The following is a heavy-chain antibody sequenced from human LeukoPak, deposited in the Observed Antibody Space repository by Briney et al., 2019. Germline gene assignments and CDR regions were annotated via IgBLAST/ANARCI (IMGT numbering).Heavy chain of an antibody. CDR1: GGSFSGYY. Sequence: SETLSLTCAVYGGSFSGYYWSWIRQPPGKGLEWIGEINHSGSTNYNPSLKSRVTISVDTSKNQFSLKLSSVTAADTAVYYCARGGQWLAVWWYYGMDVWGQGTTVTVSS. CDR3: ARGGQWLAVWWYYGMDV. J-gene: IGHJ6*02. D-gene: IGHD6-19*01. V-gene: IGHV4-34*01. CDR2: INHSGST.